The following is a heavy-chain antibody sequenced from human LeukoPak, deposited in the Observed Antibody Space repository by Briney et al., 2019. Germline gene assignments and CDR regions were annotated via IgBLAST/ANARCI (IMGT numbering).Heavy chain of an antibody. CDR2: ISAYNGNT. V-gene: IGHV1-18*01. CDR1: GYTFTSYG. CDR3: ARAFNYPDY. Sequence: GASVKVSCKASGYTFTSYGISWVRQAPGQGLEWMGWISAYNGNTNYAQKFQGRVTMTRDTSISTAYMELSRLRSDDTAVYYRARAFNYPDYWGQGTLVTVSS. J-gene: IGHJ4*02. D-gene: IGHD1-7*01.